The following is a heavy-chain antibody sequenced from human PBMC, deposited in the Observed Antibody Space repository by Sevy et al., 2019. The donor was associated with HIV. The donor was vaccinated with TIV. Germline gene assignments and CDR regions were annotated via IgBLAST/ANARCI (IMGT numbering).Heavy chain of an antibody. D-gene: IGHD3-10*01. CDR1: GFTFSSYG. CDR2: IWYDGSNK. CDR3: ARDPTTVVRGVIKLSNWFDP. Sequence: GGSLRLSCAASGFTFSSYGMHWVRQAPGKGLEWVAVIWYDGSNKYYADSVKGRFTISRDNSKNTLYLQMNSLRAEDTAVYYCARDPTTVVRGVIKLSNWFDPWGQGTLVTVSS. J-gene: IGHJ5*02. V-gene: IGHV3-33*01.